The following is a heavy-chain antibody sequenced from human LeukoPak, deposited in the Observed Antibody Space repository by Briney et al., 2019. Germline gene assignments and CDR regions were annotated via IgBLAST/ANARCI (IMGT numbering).Heavy chain of an antibody. CDR2: ISSSSSYI. Sequence: PGGSLRLSCAASGFTFSSYSMNWVRQAPGKGLEWVSSISSSSSYIYYADSVKGRFTISRDNAKNSLYLQMNSLRAEDTAVYYCARLYYYDSSGYYKFGAFDIWGQGTMVTVSS. CDR3: ARLYYYDSSGYYKFGAFDI. CDR1: GFTFSSYS. J-gene: IGHJ3*02. V-gene: IGHV3-21*01. D-gene: IGHD3-22*01.